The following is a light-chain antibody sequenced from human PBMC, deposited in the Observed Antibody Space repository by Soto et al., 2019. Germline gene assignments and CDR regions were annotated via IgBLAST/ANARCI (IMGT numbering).Light chain of an antibody. Sequence: QSALTQPPSASGSHGQSVTISCTGTSSDVGDYNYVSWYQQHPGKAPKLMIYEVNKRPSGVPDRFSGSKSGNTASLTVSGLQAEDESDYYCSSYAGSNNWVFGGGTKLTVL. CDR3: SSYAGSNNWV. J-gene: IGLJ3*02. V-gene: IGLV2-8*01. CDR2: EVN. CDR1: SSDVGDYNY.